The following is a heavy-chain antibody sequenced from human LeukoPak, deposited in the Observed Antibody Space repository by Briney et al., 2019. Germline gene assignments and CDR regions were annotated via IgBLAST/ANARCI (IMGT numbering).Heavy chain of an antibody. CDR1: GFTFSSYA. CDR3: ARDHYYGSGSYYTIWYYYGMDV. D-gene: IGHD3-10*01. V-gene: IGHV3-30*04. Sequence: GGSLRLSCAASGFTFSSYAMHWVRQAPGKGLEWVAVISYDGSNKYYADSVKGRFTISRDNSKNTLYLQMNSLRAEDTAVYYCARDHYYGSGSYYTIWYYYGMDVWGQGTTVTVSS. J-gene: IGHJ6*02. CDR2: ISYDGSNK.